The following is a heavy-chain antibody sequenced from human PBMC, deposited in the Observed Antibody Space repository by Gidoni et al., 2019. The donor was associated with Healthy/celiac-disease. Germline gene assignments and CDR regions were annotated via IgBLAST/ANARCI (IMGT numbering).Heavy chain of an antibody. CDR3: ARGGYDFWSGYNTLNYYYGMDV. CDR1: GGSISSYY. V-gene: IGHV4-59*01. CDR2: IYYSGST. J-gene: IGHJ6*02. D-gene: IGHD3-3*01. Sequence: QVQLQESGPGLVKPSETLSLTCTVAGGSISSYYWSWIRQPPGKGLEWIGYIYYSGSTNYNPSLKSRVTISVDTSKNQFSLKLSSVTAADTAVYYCARGGYDFWSGYNTLNYYYGMDVWGQGTTVTVSS.